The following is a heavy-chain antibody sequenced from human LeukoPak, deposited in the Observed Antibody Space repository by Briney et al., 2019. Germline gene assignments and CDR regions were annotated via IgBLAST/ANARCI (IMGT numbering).Heavy chain of an antibody. CDR3: ARVCITIFGVVMNYFDY. Sequence: SETLSLTCTVSGYSISSGYYWGWIRQPPGKGLEWIGSIYHSGSTYYNPSLKNRVTISVDTSKNQFSLKLSSVTAADTAVYYCARVCITIFGVVMNYFDYWGRGTLVTVSS. D-gene: IGHD3-3*01. V-gene: IGHV4-38-2*02. J-gene: IGHJ4*02. CDR2: IYHSGST. CDR1: GYSISSGYY.